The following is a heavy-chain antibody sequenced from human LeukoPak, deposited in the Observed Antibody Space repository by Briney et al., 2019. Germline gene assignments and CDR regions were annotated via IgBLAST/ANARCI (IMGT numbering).Heavy chain of an antibody. D-gene: IGHD1-26*01. CDR1: GFTFSSYA. V-gene: IGHV3-23*01. J-gene: IGHJ5*02. CDR2: ISGSGGST. CDR3: AKQGGQDTSWFDP. Sequence: GGSLRLSCAASGFTFSSYAMSWARQAPGKGLEWVSAISGSGGSTYYADSVKGRFTISRDNSKNTLYLQMNSLRAEDTAVYSCAKQGGQDTSWFDPWGQGTLVTVSS.